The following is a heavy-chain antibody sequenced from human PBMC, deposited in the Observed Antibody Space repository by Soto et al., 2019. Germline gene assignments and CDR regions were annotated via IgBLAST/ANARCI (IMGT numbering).Heavy chain of an antibody. CDR2: INHSGST. J-gene: IGHJ5*02. V-gene: IGHV4-34*01. CDR1: GGSFSGYY. D-gene: IGHD2-8*01. Sequence: QVQLQQWGAGLLKPSETLSLTCAVYGGSFSGYYWSWIRQPPGKGLEWIGEINHSGSTNYNPSLKSRVTISVDTSKNQLSLKLSSVTAADTAVYYCARGKWSEGFDPWGQGTLVTVSS. CDR3: ARGKWSEGFDP.